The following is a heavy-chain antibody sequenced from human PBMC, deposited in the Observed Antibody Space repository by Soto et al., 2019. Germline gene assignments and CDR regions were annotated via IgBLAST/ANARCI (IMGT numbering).Heavy chain of an antibody. CDR1: GFTFNSYS. Sequence: SLRLSCAASGFTFNSYSMNWVRQAPGKGLEWVSSISSSSYNIYYADSVKGRFTISRDNSKNTLFLQKSSLRVEDTAVYYCAKADVSSTYNYYFMDVWGKGTTVTVSS. D-gene: IGHD3-3*02. CDR2: ISSSSYNI. J-gene: IGHJ6*03. CDR3: AKADVSSTYNYYFMDV. V-gene: IGHV3-21*04.